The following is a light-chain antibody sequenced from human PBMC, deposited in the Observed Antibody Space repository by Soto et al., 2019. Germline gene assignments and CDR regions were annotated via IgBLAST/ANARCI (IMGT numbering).Light chain of an antibody. V-gene: IGLV1-51*02. Sequence: QSVLTQPPSVSAAPGQKVTISCSGSSSNIGNNYVSWYQQLPGTAPKLLIYENNKRPSGIPDRFSGSKSGTSATLGITGLQTGDEAEYYCGTWDSSRSAVVFGGGTKLTVL. CDR2: ENN. CDR3: GTWDSSRSAVV. CDR1: SSNIGNNY. J-gene: IGLJ2*01.